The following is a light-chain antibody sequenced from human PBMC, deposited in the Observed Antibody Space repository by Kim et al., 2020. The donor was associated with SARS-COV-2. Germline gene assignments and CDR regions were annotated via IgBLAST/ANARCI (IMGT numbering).Light chain of an antibody. CDR1: ISEVGGYNY. Sequence: GQSVTISCTVTISEVGGYNYVSWYQLRPDKAPKLMIYAVSERPSGVPDRFSGSKSGNTAFLTTSGLQAEDEGDYYCSSYAGSSSLLFGGGTKVTVL. V-gene: IGLV2-11*01. J-gene: IGLJ3*02. CDR3: SSYAGSSSLL. CDR2: AVS.